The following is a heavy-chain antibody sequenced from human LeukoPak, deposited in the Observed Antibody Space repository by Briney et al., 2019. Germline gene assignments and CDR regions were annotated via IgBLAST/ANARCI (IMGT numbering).Heavy chain of an antibody. J-gene: IGHJ4*02. Sequence: PSETLSLTCPVSGGSISSYYWSWIRQPPGKGLEWIGYIYHSGSTYYNPSLKSRVTISVDRSKNQFSLKLSSVTAADTAVYYCARSNYYDSSGYLDYWGQGTLVTVSS. CDR1: GGSISSYY. CDR3: ARSNYYDSSGYLDY. V-gene: IGHV4-59*12. D-gene: IGHD3-22*01. CDR2: IYHSGST.